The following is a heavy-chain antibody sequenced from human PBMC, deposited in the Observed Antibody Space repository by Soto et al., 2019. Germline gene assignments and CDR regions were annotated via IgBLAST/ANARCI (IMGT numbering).Heavy chain of an antibody. CDR3: TSDLQQRGNWLDP. V-gene: IGHV1-18*01. D-gene: IGHD6-13*01. CDR2: ISAYNGNT. Sequence: QAQLVQSGAEVKKPGASVKVSCKASGYTFTSYGITCMRQPPGQVLERMGWISAYNGNTNYAQKLQGRVTMTTDTSTIKAYMDRRSLRSDDTAVYCCTSDLQQRGNWLDPWGKGTLVTVST. J-gene: IGHJ5*02. CDR1: GYTFTSYG.